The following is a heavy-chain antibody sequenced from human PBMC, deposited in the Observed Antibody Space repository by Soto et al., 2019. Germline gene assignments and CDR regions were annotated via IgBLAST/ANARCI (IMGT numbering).Heavy chain of an antibody. D-gene: IGHD4-4*01. V-gene: IGHV1-2*02. CDR3: ATAKRGTVSLLSA. J-gene: IGHJ5*01. Sequence: QVQLVQSGAELRKPGASVKVSCKASGYPFNDNHIHWVRQAPGQGLEWMGWLNPYSGATTYGANYKGRINLTRATSLSTSAMELIGLRSDDTAVYYCATAKRGTVSLLSAWGQGTLVTVSS. CDR2: LNPYSGAT. CDR1: GYPFNDNH.